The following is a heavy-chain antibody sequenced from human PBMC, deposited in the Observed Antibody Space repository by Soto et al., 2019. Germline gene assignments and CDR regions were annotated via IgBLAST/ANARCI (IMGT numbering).Heavy chain of an antibody. J-gene: IGHJ4*02. V-gene: IGHV4-59*01. Sequence: GPLQGLGPGLVKASEDLAPHCRFSGGPLREYQWERIRQAPGKGLEGIGYIYYNGRTNYNPALRSRVTISLDTSTKQFSLRLRSVTAADTAVYFCARMRGLGEISPYFDYWGQGTLVTVSS. CDR3: ARMRGLGEISPYFDY. CDR2: IYYNGRT. CDR1: GGPLREYQ. D-gene: IGHD3-16*02.